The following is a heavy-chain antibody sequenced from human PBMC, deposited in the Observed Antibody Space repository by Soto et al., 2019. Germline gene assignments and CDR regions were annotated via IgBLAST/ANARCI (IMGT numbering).Heavy chain of an antibody. CDR1: GLSVRRST. J-gene: IGHJ4*02. CDR3: ARDGMTTGDT. D-gene: IGHD2-21*02. V-gene: IGHV4-4*07. CDR2: VFSSVSA. Sequence: SETLSLTCIVSGLSVRRSTWSWVRQPANKGLEWIGRVFSSVSATYNPSLKSRVSITMDTPENRISLKLDSVTAADAGVYYCARDGMTTGDTWGPGTAVTVSS.